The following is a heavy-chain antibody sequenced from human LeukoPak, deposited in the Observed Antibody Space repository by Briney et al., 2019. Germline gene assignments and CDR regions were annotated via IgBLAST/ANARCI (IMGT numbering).Heavy chain of an antibody. J-gene: IGHJ4*02. D-gene: IGHD5-24*01. Sequence: GGSLRLSCAASGFTFSSYSMNWVRQAPGKGLEWVSYISSSSSTIYFADSVKGRFTISRDNSKNTLYLQMNSLRAEDTAVYYCARDAEMATTYYFDYWGQGTLVTVSS. V-gene: IGHV3-48*01. CDR2: ISSSSSTI. CDR3: ARDAEMATTYYFDY. CDR1: GFTFSSYS.